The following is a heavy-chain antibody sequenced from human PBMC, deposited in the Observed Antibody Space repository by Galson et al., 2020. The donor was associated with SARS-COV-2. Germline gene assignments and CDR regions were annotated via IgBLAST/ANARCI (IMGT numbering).Heavy chain of an antibody. CDR2: ISYDGSNK. CDR3: ATPRYYDFWSGSFDY. J-gene: IGHJ4*02. V-gene: IGHV3-30*04. CDR1: GFTFSSYA. Sequence: QLGESLKISCAASGFTFSSYAMHWVRQAPGKGLEWVAVISYDGSNKYYADSVKGRFTISRDNSKNTLYLQMNSLRAEDTAVYYCATPRYYDFWSGSFDYWGQGTLVTVSS. D-gene: IGHD3-3*01.